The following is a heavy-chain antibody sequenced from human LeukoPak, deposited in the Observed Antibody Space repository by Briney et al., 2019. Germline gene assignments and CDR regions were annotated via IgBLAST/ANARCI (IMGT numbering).Heavy chain of an antibody. CDR1: GYTFTSYY. J-gene: IGHJ3*02. D-gene: IGHD1-26*01. V-gene: IGHV1-46*01. CDR3: ATESYSGSYLYAFEI. CDR2: INPSGGST. Sequence: ASVKVSCKASGYTFTSYYMHWVRQAPGQGLEWMGIINPSGGSTSYAQKFQGRVTMTRDTSTSTVYMELSSLRSEDTAVYYCATESYSGSYLYAFEIWGQGTMVTVSS.